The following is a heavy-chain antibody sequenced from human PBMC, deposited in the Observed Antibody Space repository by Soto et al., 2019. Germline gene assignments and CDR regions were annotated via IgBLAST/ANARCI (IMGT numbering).Heavy chain of an antibody. CDR1: GYTFTSYG. CDR3: ARDSRRRMTTVTTWSDY. Sequence: QVQLVQSGAEVKKPGASVKVSCKASGYTFTSYGISWVRQAPGQGLEWMGWISAYNGNTNYAQKLQGRVTMTTDTSTSTAYMELRSLRSDDTAVYYCARDSRRRMTTVTTWSDYWGQGSLVTVSS. V-gene: IGHV1-18*01. CDR2: ISAYNGNT. J-gene: IGHJ4*02. D-gene: IGHD4-17*01.